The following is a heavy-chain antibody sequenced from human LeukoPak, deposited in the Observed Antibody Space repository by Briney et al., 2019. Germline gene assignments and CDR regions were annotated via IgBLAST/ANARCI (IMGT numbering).Heavy chain of an antibody. J-gene: IGHJ4*02. Sequence: GGSLRLSCAASGFTFSSYSMNWVRQAPGKGLEWVSSISSSSSYIYYADSVKGRFTISRDNAKNSLYLQMNSLRAEDTAVYYCARGIVVVPAAKRGGYYFDYWGQGTLVTVSS. CDR2: ISSSSSYI. D-gene: IGHD2-2*01. CDR3: ARGIVVVPAAKRGGYYFDY. V-gene: IGHV3-21*01. CDR1: GFTFSSYS.